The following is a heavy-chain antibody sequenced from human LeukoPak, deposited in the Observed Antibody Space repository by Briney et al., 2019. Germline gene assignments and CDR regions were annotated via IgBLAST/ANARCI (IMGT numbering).Heavy chain of an antibody. J-gene: IGHJ3*02. V-gene: IGHV3-30*02. CDR1: GFTFSSYG. Sequence: PGGSLRLSCAASGFTFSSYGMHCVRQAPGKGLGWVAFIRNDGSNKYYADSVKGRFTISRDNSKNTLYLQMNSLRAEDTAVYYCAKLGGYSGSYYDAFDIWGQGTMVTVSS. CDR2: IRNDGSNK. CDR3: AKLGGYSGSYYDAFDI. D-gene: IGHD1-26*01.